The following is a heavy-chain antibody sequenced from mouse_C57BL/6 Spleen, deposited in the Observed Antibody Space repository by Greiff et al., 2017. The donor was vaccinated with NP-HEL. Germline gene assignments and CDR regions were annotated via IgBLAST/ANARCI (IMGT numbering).Heavy chain of an antibody. D-gene: IGHD2-2*01. CDR2: INYDGSST. Sequence: DVMLVESEGGLVQPGSSMKLSCTASGFTFSDYYMAWVRQVPEKGLEWVANINYDGSSTYYLDSLKSRFIISRDNAKNILYLQMSSLKSEDTATYYCARDGSGFDYWGQGTTLTVSS. V-gene: IGHV5-16*01. CDR3: ARDGSGFDY. CDR1: GFTFSDYY. J-gene: IGHJ2*01.